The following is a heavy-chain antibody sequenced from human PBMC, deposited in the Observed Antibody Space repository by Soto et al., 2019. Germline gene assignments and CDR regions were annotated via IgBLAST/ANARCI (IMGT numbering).Heavy chain of an antibody. CDR1: GGSISSSSYY. J-gene: IGHJ5*02. D-gene: IGHD6-6*01. CDR3: ARLGYSNSAWFDP. CDR2: IYYSGSI. Sequence: SETLSLTCTVSGGSISSSSYYWGWIRQPPGKGLEWIGSIYYSGSIYYNPSLKGRVTISVDTSRNQFSLKLSSVTAADTAVYYCARLGYSNSAWFDPWGQGTLVTVSS. V-gene: IGHV4-39*01.